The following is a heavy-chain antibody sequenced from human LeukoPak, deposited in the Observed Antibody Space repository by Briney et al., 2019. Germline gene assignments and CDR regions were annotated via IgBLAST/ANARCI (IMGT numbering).Heavy chain of an antibody. CDR2: IYHSGST. CDR3: ARGTGIAVAGTFFYYYYGMDV. CDR1: GGSISSSNW. Sequence: SETLSLTCAVSGGSISSSNWWSWVRQPPGKGLEWSGEIYHSGSTNYNPSLKSRVTISVDKSKNQFSLKLSSVTAADPAVYYCARGTGIAVAGTFFYYYYGMDVWGQGTTVTVSS. V-gene: IGHV4-4*02. J-gene: IGHJ6*02. D-gene: IGHD6-19*01.